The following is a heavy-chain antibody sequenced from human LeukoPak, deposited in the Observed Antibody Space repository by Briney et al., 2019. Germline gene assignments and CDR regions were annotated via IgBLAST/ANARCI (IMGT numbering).Heavy chain of an antibody. D-gene: IGHD4-17*01. CDR3: AKDQLGHDYGDPNAFDI. Sequence: GGSLRLSCAASGFTFSSNYMSWVRQAPGKGLEWVAVISYDGSNKYYADSVKGRFTISRDNSKNTLYLQMNSLRAEDTAVYYCAKDQLGHDYGDPNAFDIWGQGTMVTVSS. V-gene: IGHV3-30*18. CDR2: ISYDGSNK. J-gene: IGHJ3*02. CDR1: GFTFSSNY.